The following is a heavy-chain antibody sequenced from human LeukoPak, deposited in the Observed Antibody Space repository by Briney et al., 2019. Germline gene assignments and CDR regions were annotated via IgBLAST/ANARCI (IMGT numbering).Heavy chain of an antibody. Sequence: GGSLRLSCAASGFTLSSYSMNWVRQAPGKGLEWVSYISSRSSYIYYADSVKGRFTISRDNAKNSLYLQMNSLRAEDTAVYYCARARFKAYSSSSGAFDIWGQGTMVTVSS. CDR2: ISSRSSYI. J-gene: IGHJ3*02. V-gene: IGHV3-21*01. D-gene: IGHD6-6*01. CDR3: ARARFKAYSSSSGAFDI. CDR1: GFTLSSYS.